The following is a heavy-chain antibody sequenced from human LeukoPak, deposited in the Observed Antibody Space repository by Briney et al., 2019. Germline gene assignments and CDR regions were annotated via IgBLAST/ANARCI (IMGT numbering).Heavy chain of an antibody. Sequence: SETLSLTCTVSGGSISSSIYYWGWIRQPPGKGLEWIGSIYYSGSTYYNPSLKSRVTISVDTSKNQFSLKLSSVTAADTAVYYCARLSGSGSYLYYFDYWGQGTLVTVSS. D-gene: IGHD3-10*01. V-gene: IGHV4-39*01. CDR2: IYYSGST. CDR1: GGSISSSIYY. CDR3: ARLSGSGSYLYYFDY. J-gene: IGHJ4*02.